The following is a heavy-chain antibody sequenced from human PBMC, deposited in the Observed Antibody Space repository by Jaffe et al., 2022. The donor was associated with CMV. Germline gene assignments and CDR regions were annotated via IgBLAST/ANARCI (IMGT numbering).Heavy chain of an antibody. Sequence: QVQLQESGPGLVKPSETLSLTCTVSGGSISSYYWSWIRQPPGKGLEWIGYIYYSGSTNYNPSLKSRVTISVDTSKNQFSLKLSSVTAADTAVYYCARQNPANYYDSSGYLDYWGQGTLVTVSS. D-gene: IGHD3-22*01. CDR3: ARQNPANYYDSSGYLDY. CDR1: GGSISSYY. CDR2: IYYSGST. J-gene: IGHJ4*02. V-gene: IGHV4-59*01.